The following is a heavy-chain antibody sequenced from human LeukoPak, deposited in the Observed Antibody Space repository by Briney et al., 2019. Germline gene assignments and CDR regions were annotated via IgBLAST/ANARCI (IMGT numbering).Heavy chain of an antibody. Sequence: SETLSLTCTVSGNSFGDYYWGWIRQPPGKGLEWIGSIYYSGSTYYNPSLKSRVTISVDTSKNQFSLKLSSVTAADTAVYYCARDVGLYYYDSSGSFDYWGQGTLVTVSS. CDR3: ARDVGLYYYDSSGSFDY. CDR1: GNSFGDYY. CDR2: IYYSGST. J-gene: IGHJ4*02. D-gene: IGHD3-22*01. V-gene: IGHV4-38-2*02.